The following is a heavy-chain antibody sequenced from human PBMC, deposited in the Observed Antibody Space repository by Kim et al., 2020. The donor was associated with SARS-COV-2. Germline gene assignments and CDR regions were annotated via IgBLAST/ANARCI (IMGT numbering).Heavy chain of an antibody. D-gene: IGHD2-2*01. V-gene: IGHV3-30-3*01. CDR2: ISYDGSNK. CDR1: GFTFSSYA. J-gene: IGHJ6*02. Sequence: GGSLRLSCAASGFTFSSYAMHWVRQAPGKGLEWVAVISYDGSNKYYADSVKGRFTISRDNSKNTLYPQMNSLRAEDTAVYYCAREQGEEVVPVPIGEDYYYGMDVWGQGTTVTVSS. CDR3: AREQGEEVVPVPIGEDYYYGMDV.